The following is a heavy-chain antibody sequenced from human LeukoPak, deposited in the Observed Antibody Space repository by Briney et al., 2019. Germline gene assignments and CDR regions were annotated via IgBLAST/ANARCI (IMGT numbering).Heavy chain of an antibody. D-gene: IGHD3-9*01. Sequence: GGSLRLSCVDSVFTFSIPWASCVRPAPRKGLEWVANMKEDGKKKNYVDSVKGRFTISRDNAKRSLYLQINSLRAEDTAVYYCAREVDCYISNTYYTSGDQWGQGTLVTVTS. CDR3: AREVDCYISNTYYTSGDQ. CDR1: VFTFSIPW. V-gene: IGHV3-7*03. CDR2: MKEDGKKK. J-gene: IGHJ4*02.